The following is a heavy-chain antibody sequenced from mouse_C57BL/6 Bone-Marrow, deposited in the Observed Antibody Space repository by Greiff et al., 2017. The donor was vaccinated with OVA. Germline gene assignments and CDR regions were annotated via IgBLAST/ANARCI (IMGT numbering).Heavy chain of an antibody. CDR1: GFTFSSYT. CDR3: ARHGRTPYGSNVYWYFDV. J-gene: IGHJ1*03. D-gene: IGHD1-1*01. V-gene: IGHV5-9*01. Sequence: EVQLVESGGGLVKPGGSLKLSCAASGFTFSSYTMSWVRQTPEKRLEWVATISGGGGNTYYPDSVKGRFTISRDNAKNTLYLQMSSLRSEDTALYYCARHGRTPYGSNVYWYFDVWGTGTTVTVSS. CDR2: ISGGGGNT.